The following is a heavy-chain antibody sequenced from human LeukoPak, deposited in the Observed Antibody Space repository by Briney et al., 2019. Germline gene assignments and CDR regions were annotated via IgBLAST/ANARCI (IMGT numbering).Heavy chain of an antibody. Sequence: SVRVSCKASGGTFSSYAISWVRQAPGQGLEWMGGIIPIFGTANYAQKFQGRVTITADESTSTAYMELSSLRSEDTAVYYCARQYYDSSGYYHYWGQGTLVTVSS. CDR1: GGTFSSYA. CDR2: IIPIFGTA. CDR3: ARQYYDSSGYYHY. V-gene: IGHV1-69*13. D-gene: IGHD3-22*01. J-gene: IGHJ4*02.